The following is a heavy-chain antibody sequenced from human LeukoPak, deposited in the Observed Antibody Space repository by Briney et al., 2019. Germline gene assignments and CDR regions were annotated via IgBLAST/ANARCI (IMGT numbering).Heavy chain of an antibody. V-gene: IGHV1-2*02. Sequence: ASVKVSCKASGYTFTGYYMHWVRQAPGQGLEWMGWINPNSGGTNYAQKFQGRVTMTRDTSISTAYMELSRLRSEDTAVYYCARRYCSNGVCYHDRGAFDIWGQGTMVTVSP. D-gene: IGHD2-8*01. J-gene: IGHJ3*02. CDR2: INPNSGGT. CDR1: GYTFTGYY. CDR3: ARRYCSNGVCYHDRGAFDI.